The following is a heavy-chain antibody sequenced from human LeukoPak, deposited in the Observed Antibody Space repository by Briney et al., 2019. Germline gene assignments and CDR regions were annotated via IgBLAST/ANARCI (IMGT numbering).Heavy chain of an antibody. V-gene: IGHV4-34*01. D-gene: IGHD2-2*01. CDR2: INHSGST. CDR1: GGSFTGYY. CDR3: ARNGFLRVVPAAGGYYFDY. J-gene: IGHJ4*02. Sequence: PPETLSLTCAVYGGSFTGYYWSWIRQPPGKGLEWIGEINHSGSTNYNPSLKSRVTISVDTSKNKSSLKLSSVTAADTAVYHCARNGFLRVVPAAGGYYFDYWGQGTLVTVSS.